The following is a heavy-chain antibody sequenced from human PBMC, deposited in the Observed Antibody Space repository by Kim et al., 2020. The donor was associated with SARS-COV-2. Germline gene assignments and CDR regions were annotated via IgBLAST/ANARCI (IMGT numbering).Heavy chain of an antibody. CDR2: INPSGGST. V-gene: IGHV1-46*01. D-gene: IGHD3-9*01. J-gene: IGHJ6*02. CDR3: ARDISPGGVLSNYDILTGYYMPPSYYGMDV. CDR1: GYTFTSYY. Sequence: ASVKVSCKASGYTFTSYYIHWVRQAPGQGLEWMGIINPSGGSTSYAQKFQGRVTMTRDTSTNTVYVELSSLRSEDTAVYYCARDISPGGVLSNYDILTGYYMPPSYYGMDVWGQGTTVTVSS.